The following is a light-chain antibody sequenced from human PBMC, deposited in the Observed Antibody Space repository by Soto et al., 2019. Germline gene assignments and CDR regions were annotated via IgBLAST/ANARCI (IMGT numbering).Light chain of an antibody. CDR1: QSVSNNY. CDR2: GAS. CDR3: QQYAASPRT. Sequence: EIVLTQSPGTLSLSPRERATLCCRASQSVSNNYLAWYQHRPGQAPRLLIYGASTRAPGIPDRFSGSGSGTDFTLTISRLEPEDFAVYYCQQYAASPRTFGQGTQVEV. V-gene: IGKV3-20*01. J-gene: IGKJ1*01.